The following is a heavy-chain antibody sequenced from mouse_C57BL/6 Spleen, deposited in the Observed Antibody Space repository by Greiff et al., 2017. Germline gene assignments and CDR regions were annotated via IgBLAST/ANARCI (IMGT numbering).Heavy chain of an antibody. CDR2: ILPGSGST. CDR3: ARYYGSKAGFAY. Sequence: QVQLKESGAELMKPGASVKLSCKATGYTFTGYWIEWVKQRPGHGLEWIGEILPGSGSTNYNEKFKGKATFTADTSSNTAYMQLSSLTTEESSIYYCARYYGSKAGFAYWGQGTLVTVSA. V-gene: IGHV1-9*01. CDR1: GYTFTGYW. D-gene: IGHD1-1*01. J-gene: IGHJ3*01.